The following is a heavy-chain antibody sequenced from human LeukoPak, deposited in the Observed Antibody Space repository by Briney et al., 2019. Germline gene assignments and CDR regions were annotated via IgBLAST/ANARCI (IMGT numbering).Heavy chain of an antibody. D-gene: IGHD1-26*01. CDR3: ARASGSYWWFDS. CDR1: GYTFTGYY. CDR2: VNPNSGDT. V-gene: IGHV1-2*02. Sequence: ASVTVSCKASGYTFTGYYLHWVRQAPGQGLEWMGCVNPNSGDTNYAQKFQGSVTMTRDTSISTVYMELSRLRSDDTAVYYCARASGSYWWFDSWGQGNLVTVSS. J-gene: IGHJ5*01.